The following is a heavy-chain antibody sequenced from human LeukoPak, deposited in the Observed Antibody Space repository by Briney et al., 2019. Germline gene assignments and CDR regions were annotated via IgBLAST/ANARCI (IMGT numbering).Heavy chain of an antibody. V-gene: IGHV1-2*02. CDR2: INPNSGAL. Sequence: GASVKVSCKASGYTFIDFYIHWVRQAPGQGLEWMGWINPNSGALKYSQKFQGRVSMTRDTSISTAYMDLSSLRSDDTAVYYCARVKKLMPEFEFWGQGTLVTVSS. CDR1: GYTFIDFY. J-gene: IGHJ4*02. D-gene: IGHD2-2*01. CDR3: ARVKKLMPEFEF.